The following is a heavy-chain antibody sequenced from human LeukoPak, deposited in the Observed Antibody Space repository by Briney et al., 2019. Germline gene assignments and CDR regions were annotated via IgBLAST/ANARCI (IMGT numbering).Heavy chain of an antibody. CDR3: AKWGPHCVGDYCPALDS. V-gene: IGHV3-7*01. D-gene: IGHD2-21*02. J-gene: IGHJ4*02. CDR2: INQDGSKK. Sequence: GGSLRLSCVASRFTFSNYWMSWVRQAPGKGLEWVANINQDGSKKPYADSMRGRFTISRDNAKESLYLQLNSLRADDTAVYYCAKWGPHCVGDYCPALDSWGQGTLVTVSS. CDR1: RFTFSNYW.